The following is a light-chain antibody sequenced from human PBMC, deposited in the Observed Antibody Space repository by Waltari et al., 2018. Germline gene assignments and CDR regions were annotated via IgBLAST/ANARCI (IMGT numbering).Light chain of an antibody. CDR2: YDY. V-gene: IGLV1-36*01. CDR1: GPNVEHNP. Sequence: QSVLTQPISGSAAPRQRVTISGSGSGPNVEHNPVNWYQFLPDNTPRLLTSYDYLLPSGVSGRFSGSKSGTSASLAISGLQSEDEADYYCAAWDDSLNGWVFGGGTKLTVL. J-gene: IGLJ3*02. CDR3: AAWDDSLNGWV.